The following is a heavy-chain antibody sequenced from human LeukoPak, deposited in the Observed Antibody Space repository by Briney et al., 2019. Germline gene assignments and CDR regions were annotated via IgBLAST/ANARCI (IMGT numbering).Heavy chain of an antibody. D-gene: IGHD5-12*01. Sequence: GASVKVSCKASGYTFTSYGINWVRQAPGQGLEWMGWISSYNGNTNYAQKLQGRVTMTTDTSTSTAYMELRSLTSDDTAMYYCARSGRGTYYYFDLWGQGTLVTVSS. CDR1: GYTFTSYG. V-gene: IGHV1-18*01. CDR2: ISSYNGNT. J-gene: IGHJ4*02. CDR3: ARSGRGTYYYFDL.